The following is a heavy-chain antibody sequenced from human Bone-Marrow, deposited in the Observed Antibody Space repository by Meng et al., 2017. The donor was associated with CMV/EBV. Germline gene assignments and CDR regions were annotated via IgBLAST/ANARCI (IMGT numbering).Heavy chain of an antibody. CDR1: GFTFSGYG. J-gene: IGHJ4*02. CDR2: IRFDGTNT. V-gene: IGHV3-30*02. CDR3: AKSTLAWSRYLPNLDY. Sequence: GESLKISCVTSGFTFSGYGMHWVRQAPGKRLEWVAFIRFDGTNTYYSDSVKGRFTISRDNSNNTLYVQMNSLRTEDTALYYCAKSTLAWSRYLPNLDYWGQGTLVTVSS. D-gene: IGHD2/OR15-2a*01.